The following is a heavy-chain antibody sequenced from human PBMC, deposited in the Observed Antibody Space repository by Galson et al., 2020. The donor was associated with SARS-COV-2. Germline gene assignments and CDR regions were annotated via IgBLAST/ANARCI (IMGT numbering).Heavy chain of an antibody. D-gene: IGHD6-19*01. Sequence: GESLKIPCKASRYSFTNYWIGWVRQMPGQGLEWMGVIYPDDSYTIYSPSFQGQVTISADKSITTAYLQWSGLKASDTAMYYCARHGASSGWYEGIDYWGQGTLVAVSS. J-gene: IGHJ4*02. CDR1: RYSFTNYW. V-gene: IGHV5-51*01. CDR3: ARHGASSGWYEGIDY. CDR2: IYPDDSYT.